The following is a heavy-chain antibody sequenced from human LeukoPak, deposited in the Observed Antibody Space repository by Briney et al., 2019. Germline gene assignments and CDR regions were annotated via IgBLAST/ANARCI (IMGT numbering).Heavy chain of an antibody. J-gene: IGHJ6*02. CDR1: GFTVSSNY. Sequence: GGSLRLSCAASGFTVSSNYMSWVRQAPGKGLEWVSVIYSGGSTYYADSVKGRFTISRDNSKNTLYLQMNSLRAEDTAVYYCARDRISDVDTENYYYGMDVWGQGTTVTVSS. CDR3: ARDRISDVDTENYYYGMDV. CDR2: IYSGGST. D-gene: IGHD5-18*01. V-gene: IGHV3-66*01.